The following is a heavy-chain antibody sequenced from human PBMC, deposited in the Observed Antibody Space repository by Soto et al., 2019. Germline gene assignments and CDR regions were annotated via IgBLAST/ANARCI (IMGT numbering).Heavy chain of an antibody. J-gene: IGHJ4*02. CDR3: ASGHDEHDFIPLY. D-gene: IGHD2-2*01. CDR2: IYYSGST. V-gene: IGHV4-59*08. CDR1: GGSISSYS. Sequence: SETLSLTCTVSGGSISSYSWSWIRQPPGKGLEWIGYIYYSGSTNYNPSLKSRVTISVDTSKNQFSLKLNSVTAADTAVYYCASGHDEHDFIPLYWGQGTLVTVSS.